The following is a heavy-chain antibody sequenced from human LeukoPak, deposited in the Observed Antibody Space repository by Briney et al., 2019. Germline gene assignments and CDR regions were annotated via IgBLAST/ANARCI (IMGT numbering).Heavy chain of an antibody. Sequence: RASVKVSCKASGYIFTSYYMHWVRQAPGQGLEWLGVAYPSAGTSDPAQRFRARITLSDDTSTSTAYMELRSLKSEDTAIYFCVREYHGGYFDFWGQGTLVTVPS. D-gene: IGHD3-16*01. CDR2: AYPSAGTS. CDR3: VREYHGGYFDF. CDR1: GYIFTSYY. J-gene: IGHJ4*02. V-gene: IGHV1-46*03.